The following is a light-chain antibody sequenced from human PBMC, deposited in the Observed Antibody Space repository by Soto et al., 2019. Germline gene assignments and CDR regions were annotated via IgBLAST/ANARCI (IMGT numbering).Light chain of an antibody. CDR1: SSDVGGYQY. CDR3: CSYTLSSPLV. Sequence: QSALTQPASVSGSPGQSITISCTGTSSDVGGYQYVSWYQQYPGKAPKLVIYEVSNRPSGVSIRFSGSKSGDTASLTISGLPEDDAADYYCCSYTLSSPLVFGGGTKLTVL. V-gene: IGLV2-14*01. CDR2: EVS. J-gene: IGLJ2*01.